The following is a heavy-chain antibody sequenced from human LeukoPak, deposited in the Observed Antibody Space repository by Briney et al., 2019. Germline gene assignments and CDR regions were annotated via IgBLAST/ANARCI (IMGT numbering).Heavy chain of an antibody. CDR1: GYSFTNYW. Sequence: GESLKISCKGSGYSFTNYWIGWVRQMPGKGLEWMGIIYPGDSDTRYSPSFQGQVTISADKSINSAYLQWSSLKASDTAVFYCARRYCSGDNCHSGFDYWGQGTLVTVSS. D-gene: IGHD2-15*01. CDR2: IYPGDSDT. CDR3: ARRYCSGDNCHSGFDY. V-gene: IGHV5-51*01. J-gene: IGHJ4*02.